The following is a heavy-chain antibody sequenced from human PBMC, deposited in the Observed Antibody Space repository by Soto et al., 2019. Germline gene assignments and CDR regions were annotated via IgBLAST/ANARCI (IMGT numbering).Heavy chain of an antibody. D-gene: IGHD2-15*01. CDR3: AKAVGVEVVDVSGFYYYYFDY. Sequence: EVQLLESGGGLVQPGGSLRLSCAASGLTFSIYAMSWVRQAPGKGLEWVSAISGSGGSTYYADSVKGRFTISRDNSKNTLYLQMNSLRADDTAVYYCAKAVGVEVVDVSGFYYYYFDYWGQGTLVTVSS. CDR2: ISGSGGST. V-gene: IGHV3-23*01. CDR1: GLTFSIYA. J-gene: IGHJ4*02.